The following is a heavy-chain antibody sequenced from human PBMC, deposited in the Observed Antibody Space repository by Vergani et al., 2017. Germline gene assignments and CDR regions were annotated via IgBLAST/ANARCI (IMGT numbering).Heavy chain of an antibody. CDR2: IIPIFGTT. V-gene: IGHV1-69*18. D-gene: IGHD3-22*01. CDR1: GGTFSSNS. Sequence: QVQLVQSGAEVKKPGASVRVSCKASGGTFSSNSISWVRPAPGQGLEWMGRIIPIFGTTSYAQKFQGRVTILADESTSTAYMELSSLRSEDTAVYYCARRSRYYSYYFDFWGQGTLVTVSS. CDR3: ARRSRYYSYYFDF. J-gene: IGHJ4*02.